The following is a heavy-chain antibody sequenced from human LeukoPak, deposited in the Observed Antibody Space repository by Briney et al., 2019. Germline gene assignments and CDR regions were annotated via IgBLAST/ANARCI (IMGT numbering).Heavy chain of an antibody. CDR2: IYYSGST. Sequence: SQTLSLTCTVSGGSISSGDYYWSWIRQPPGKGLEWIGYIYYSGSTYYNPSLKSRVTISVDTSKNQFSLKLSSVTAADTAVYYCARDVTGTTGGNFDYWGQGTLVTVSS. CDR1: GGSISSGDYY. D-gene: IGHD1-1*01. J-gene: IGHJ4*02. CDR3: ARDVTGTTGGNFDY. V-gene: IGHV4-30-4*01.